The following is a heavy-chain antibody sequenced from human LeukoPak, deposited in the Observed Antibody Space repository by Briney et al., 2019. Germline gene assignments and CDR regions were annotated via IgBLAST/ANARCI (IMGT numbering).Heavy chain of an antibody. CDR2: ISGSGGST. CDR3: AKDPYYYGSGSYFDY. V-gene: IGHV3-23*01. Sequence: HPGGSLRLSCAASGFTFSSYAMSWVRQAPGKGLEWVSAISGSGGSTYYADSVKGRFTISRDNSKNTLCLQMNSLRAEDTAVYYCAKDPYYYGSGSYFDYWGQGTLVTVSS. CDR1: GFTFSSYA. J-gene: IGHJ4*02. D-gene: IGHD3-10*01.